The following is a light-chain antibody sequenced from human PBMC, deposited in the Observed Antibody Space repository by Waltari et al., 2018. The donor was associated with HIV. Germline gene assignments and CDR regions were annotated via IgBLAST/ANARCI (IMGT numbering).Light chain of an antibody. CDR3: QQSYITPCA. V-gene: IGKV1-39*01. CDR1: ANIATY. CDR2: GAS. J-gene: IGKJ2*01. Sequence: DIQMTQSPSSLSASVGDTVTITCRASANIATYLNWYHHKSGAAPKILIYGASSLQNAVPSRFSGSGFGTHFSLTITSLQADDFGTYYCQQSYITPCAFGQGTKLEV.